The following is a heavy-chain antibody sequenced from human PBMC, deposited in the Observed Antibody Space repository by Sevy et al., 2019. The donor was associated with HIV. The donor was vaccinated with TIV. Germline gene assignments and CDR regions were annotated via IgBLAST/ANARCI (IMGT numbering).Heavy chain of an antibody. J-gene: IGHJ4*02. D-gene: IGHD3-22*01. CDR1: GGTFSSYA. CDR3: AGGQYYDSSGRQGWYFDY. Sequence: ASVKVSCKASGGTFSSYAISWVRQAPGQGLEWMGRIIPIFGTANYAQKFQGRVTITADESTSTAYMELSSLRSEDTAVYYCAGGQYYDSSGRQGWYFDYWGQGTLVTVSS. V-gene: IGHV1-69*13. CDR2: IIPIFGTA.